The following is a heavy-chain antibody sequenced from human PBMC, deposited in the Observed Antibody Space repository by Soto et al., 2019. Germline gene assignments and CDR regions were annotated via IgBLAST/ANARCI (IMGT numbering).Heavy chain of an antibody. CDR3: ARIPFSYYDFWSGPSYYHYSGV. CDR1: GYSFTSYW. V-gene: IGHV5-51*01. D-gene: IGHD3-3*01. CDR2: IYPGDSAT. J-gene: IGHJ6*03. Sequence: GESMRFSCKGSGYSFTSYWIGWVRPIPGKGLEWMGIIYPGDSATRYSPSFQGQVTISADKSISTAYLRWCSLKASDTAMYYCARIPFSYYDFWSGPSYYHYSGVWGKGTTVTVPS.